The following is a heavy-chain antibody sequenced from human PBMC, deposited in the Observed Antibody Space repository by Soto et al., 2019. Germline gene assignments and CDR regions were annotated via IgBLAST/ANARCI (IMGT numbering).Heavy chain of an antibody. CDR3: ARGPALIAVDGSKEDAFDI. J-gene: IGHJ3*02. V-gene: IGHV1-8*01. CDR2: MNPNSGNT. D-gene: IGHD6-19*01. Sequence: ASVKVSCKASGYTFTSYDINWVRQATGQGLEWMGWMNPNSGNTGYAQKFQGRVTMTRNTSISTAYMELSSLSSEDTAVYYCARGPALIAVDGSKEDAFDIWGQGTMVTVSS. CDR1: GYTFTSYD.